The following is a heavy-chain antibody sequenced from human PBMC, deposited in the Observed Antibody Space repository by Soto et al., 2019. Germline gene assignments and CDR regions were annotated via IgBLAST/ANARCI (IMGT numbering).Heavy chain of an antibody. D-gene: IGHD6-19*01. CDR2: INAGNDDR. CDR1: GYTFTNYA. J-gene: IGHJ4*02. CDR3: ARGRWERSGWYYLDY. V-gene: IGHV1-3*01. Sequence: QVQLLQSGAEVKKPGASVKISCKTSGYTFTNYAVHWVRQAPGQSLEWMGWINAGNDDRKYSQTFQDRITITRDASATTAYMELSLIYGDTAIYYYARGRWERSGWYYLDYWGQGTLVTVSS.